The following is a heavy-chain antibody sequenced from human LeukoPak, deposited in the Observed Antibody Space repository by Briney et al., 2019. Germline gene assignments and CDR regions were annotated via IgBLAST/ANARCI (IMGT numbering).Heavy chain of an antibody. CDR3: ARDRSTTHFDY. J-gene: IGHJ4*02. CDR2: ISSSGSTI. D-gene: IGHD5/OR15-5a*01. CDR1: GFSFSSYE. V-gene: IGHV3-48*03. Sequence: GGSLRLSCAASGFSFSSYEMNWVRQAPGKGLEWVAYISSSGSTIYYADSVKGRFTISRDNSKNTLFLQMDSLRAEDTAVYYCARDRSTTHFDYWGQGTLATVSS.